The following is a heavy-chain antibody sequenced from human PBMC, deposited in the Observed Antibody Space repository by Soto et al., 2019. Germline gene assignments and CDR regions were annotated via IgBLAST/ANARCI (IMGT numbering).Heavy chain of an antibody. CDR3: AAYGSGTYKPTTFDY. Sequence: QVQLQESGPGLVKPSQTLSLTCTVSGGSISSGGYYWSWIRQHPGKGLEWIGYIYYSGSTYYNPALVSGVSITVDTSKNQFALKLISVTAADTAVYYCAAYGSGTYKPTTFDYWGQGTLVTVSS. D-gene: IGHD3-10*01. CDR1: GGSISSGGYY. CDR2: IYYSGST. V-gene: IGHV4-31*03. J-gene: IGHJ4*02.